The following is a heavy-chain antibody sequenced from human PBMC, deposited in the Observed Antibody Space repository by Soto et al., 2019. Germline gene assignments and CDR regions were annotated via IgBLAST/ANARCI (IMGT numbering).Heavy chain of an antibody. D-gene: IGHD6-25*01. CDR3: AGQYSSANWFDP. CDR1: GFTFSDYY. CDR2: ISSSSSYT. J-gene: IGHJ5*02. V-gene: IGHV3-11*06. Sequence: LRLSCAASGFTFSDYYMSWIRQAPGKGLEWVSYISSSSSYTNYADSVKGRFTISRDNAKNSLYLQMNSLRAEDTAVYYCAGQYSSANWFDPWGQGTLVTVSS.